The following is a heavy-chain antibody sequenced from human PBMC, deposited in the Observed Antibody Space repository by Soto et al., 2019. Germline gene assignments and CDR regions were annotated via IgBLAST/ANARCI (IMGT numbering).Heavy chain of an antibody. CDR3: ARGSSYGLFWYFDL. CDR2: ITASNGNT. Sequence: QVQLVQSGAEVKNPGASVRVSCKASGFTFPSYGITWVRQAPGQGLEWMGWITASNGNTHYAQNLQGRVTMTTDTSTSTAYMELWRLNSDDTAVYYCARGSSYGLFWYFDLWGRGTLVTVSS. J-gene: IGHJ2*01. D-gene: IGHD3-16*01. CDR1: GFTFPSYG. V-gene: IGHV1-18*01.